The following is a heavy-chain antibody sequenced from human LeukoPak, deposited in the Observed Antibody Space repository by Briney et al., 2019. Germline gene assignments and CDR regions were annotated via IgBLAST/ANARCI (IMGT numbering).Heavy chain of an antibody. CDR1: GLTFSSSW. J-gene: IGHJ4*02. V-gene: IGHV3-7*05. Sequence: GGSLRLSCVASGLTFSSSWMTWVRQAPGKRLEWVAHIKEDGTEEYYVDSVKGRFTISRDNAKNSLYLQMNSLRAEDTAVYYCATWNDGWEFDDWGQGTLVSVSS. CDR3: ATWNDGWEFDD. D-gene: IGHD1-1*01. CDR2: IKEDGTEE.